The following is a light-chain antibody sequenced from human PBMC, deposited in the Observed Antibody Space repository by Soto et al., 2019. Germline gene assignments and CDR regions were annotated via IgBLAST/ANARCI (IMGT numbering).Light chain of an antibody. V-gene: IGKV1-6*01. CDR2: AAS. Sequence: QMTQPPSSLSASVGEKVIITCRASRDVGSDVSWYQQKPGQAPKLLIYAASNLYTGVPSRFSGSRSGTEFTLTISSLQPEDFASYYCLQDYGDSWTFGQGTKVDIK. CDR3: LQDYGDSWT. CDR1: RDVGSD. J-gene: IGKJ1*01.